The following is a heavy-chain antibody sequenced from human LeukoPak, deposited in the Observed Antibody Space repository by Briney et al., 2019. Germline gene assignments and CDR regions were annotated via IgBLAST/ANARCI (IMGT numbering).Heavy chain of an antibody. CDR1: GGSISSYY. Sequence: SETLSLTCTVSGGSISSYYWSWIRQPPGKGLEWIVNIHYSDSTNYNPSRKSRVTISVDTSKNQFSLNLSSGTAADTAGYYCARVLTMVRPSYYWDYWGQGTVVTVSS. V-gene: IGHV4-59*01. CDR3: ARVLTMVRPSYYWDY. D-gene: IGHD3-10*01. CDR2: IHYSDST. J-gene: IGHJ4*02.